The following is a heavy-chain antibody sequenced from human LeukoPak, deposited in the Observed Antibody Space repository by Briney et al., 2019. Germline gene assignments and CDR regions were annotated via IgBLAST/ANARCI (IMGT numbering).Heavy chain of an antibody. CDR3: ARGGTYYDILTGYWVSYYFDY. Sequence: SETLSLTCGVNGGSFGSYYWSWIRQPPGQGLQWIGEINHSGSTNYNPSLKSRVTISVDTSKNQFSLKLSSVTAADTAVYYCARGGTYYDILTGYWVSYYFDYWGQGTLVTVSS. D-gene: IGHD3-9*01. V-gene: IGHV4-34*01. J-gene: IGHJ4*02. CDR1: GGSFGSYY. CDR2: INHSGST.